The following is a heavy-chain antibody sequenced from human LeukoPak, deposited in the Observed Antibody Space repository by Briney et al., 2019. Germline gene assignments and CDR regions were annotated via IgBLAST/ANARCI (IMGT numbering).Heavy chain of an antibody. D-gene: IGHD1-20*01. Sequence: ASVKVSCKASGYTFTSCGISWVRQAPGQGLEWMGWISAYNGNTNYAQKLQGRVTMTTDTSTSTAYMELRSLRSDDTAVYYCARGYGTYNWNDGIDYWGQGTLVTVSS. CDR3: ARGYGTYNWNDGIDY. CDR1: GYTFTSCG. CDR2: ISAYNGNT. J-gene: IGHJ4*02. V-gene: IGHV1-18*01.